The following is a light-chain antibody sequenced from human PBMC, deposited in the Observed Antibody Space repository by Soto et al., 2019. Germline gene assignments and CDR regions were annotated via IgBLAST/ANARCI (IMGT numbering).Light chain of an antibody. CDR3: QQHYSSPQT. CDR1: QSVLYSSNNKNY. Sequence: DIVMTQSPDTLAVSLGERATINCKSSQSVLYSSNNKNYLAWYQQKPGQPPKLLIYWASTRESGAPDRFSGSGSGTDFTLTISSLQAEDVAAYYCQQHYSSPQTFGQGTKVEIK. V-gene: IGKV4-1*01. CDR2: WAS. J-gene: IGKJ1*01.